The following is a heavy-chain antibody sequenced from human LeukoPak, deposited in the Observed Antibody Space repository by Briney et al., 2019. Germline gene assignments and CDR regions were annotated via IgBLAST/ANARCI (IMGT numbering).Heavy chain of an antibody. CDR3: VRITGRWGRN. CDR2: ISRDSSTI. Sequence: GGSLRLSCAASGFIFSSYSMNWVRQAPGRGLEWVSYISRDSSTIYYADSVKGRFTISRDNAKNSLYLQMNRLRAEDTAVYYCVRITGRWGRNWGQGTLVTVSS. V-gene: IGHV3-48*01. J-gene: IGHJ4*02. D-gene: IGHD1-1*01. CDR1: GFIFSSYS.